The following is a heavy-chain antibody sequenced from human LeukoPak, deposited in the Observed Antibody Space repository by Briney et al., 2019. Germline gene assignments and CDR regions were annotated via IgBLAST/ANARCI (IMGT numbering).Heavy chain of an antibody. CDR2: ISYDGSNK. V-gene: IGHV3-30-3*01. Sequence: GGSLRLSCAASGFTFSSYAMHWVRQAPGKGLEWVAVISYDGSNKYYADSVKGRFTISRDNAKNSLYLQMNSLRDEDTAVYYCARVTYWGQGTLVTVSS. CDR1: GFTFSSYA. J-gene: IGHJ4*02. CDR3: ARVTY.